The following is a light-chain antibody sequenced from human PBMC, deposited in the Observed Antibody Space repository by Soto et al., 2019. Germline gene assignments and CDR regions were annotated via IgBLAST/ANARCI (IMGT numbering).Light chain of an antibody. CDR1: SSDVVNDLL. J-gene: IGLJ1*01. CDR2: EGT. V-gene: IGLV2-14*02. Sequence: QSALTQPASVSGSPGQSITISCTGTSSDVVNDLLVSWYQQQPGKAPKLMIYEGTKRPAGVSDRFSGSKSGNTASLTISGLQAEDEADYYCCSYRSGGNFVFGSGTKLTVL. CDR3: CSYRSGGNFV.